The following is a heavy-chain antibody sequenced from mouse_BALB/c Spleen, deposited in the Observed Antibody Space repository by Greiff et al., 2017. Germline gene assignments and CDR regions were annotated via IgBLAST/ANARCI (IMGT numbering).Heavy chain of an antibody. J-gene: IGHJ3*01. CDR1: GFNIKDYY. D-gene: IGHD6-5*01. CDR3: ASLSGWCAY. CDR2: IDPENGNT. Sequence: EVQLQQSGAELVRPGALVKLSCKASGFNIKDYYMHWVKQRPEQGLEWIGWIDPENGNTIYDPKFQGKASITADTSSNTAYLQLSSLTSEDTAVYYCASLSGWCAYWGQGTLVTVSA. V-gene: IGHV14-1*02.